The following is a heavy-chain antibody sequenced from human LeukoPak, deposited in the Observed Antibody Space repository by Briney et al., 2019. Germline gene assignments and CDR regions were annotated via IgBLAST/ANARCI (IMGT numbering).Heavy chain of an antibody. CDR1: GFTFSDYA. CDR2: IRDSGASI. D-gene: IGHD6-25*01. CDR3: AKLTGSDAYVDAFDI. Sequence: GGSLRLSCAASGFTFSDYATSWVRQAPGKGLEWVSVIRDSGASIYYVDSVKGRFTISRDNSKNTAYLQMNSLKAEDTAIYYCAKLTGSDAYVDAFDIWGQGTLVTVFS. J-gene: IGHJ3*02. V-gene: IGHV3-23*01.